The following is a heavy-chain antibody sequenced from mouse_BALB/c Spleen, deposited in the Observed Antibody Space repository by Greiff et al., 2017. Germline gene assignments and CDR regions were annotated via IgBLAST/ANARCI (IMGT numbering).Heavy chain of an antibody. V-gene: IGHV5-6-4*01. D-gene: IGHD2-1*01. J-gene: IGHJ2*01. CDR2: ISSGGSYT. Sequence: EVQLVESGGGLVKPGGSLKLSCAASGFTFSSYTMSWVRQTPEKRLEWVATISSGGSYTYYPDSVKGRFTISRDNAKNTLYLQMSSLKSEDTAMYYCARGSTPLDYFDYWGQGTTLTVSS. CDR3: ARGSTPLDYFDY. CDR1: GFTFSSYT.